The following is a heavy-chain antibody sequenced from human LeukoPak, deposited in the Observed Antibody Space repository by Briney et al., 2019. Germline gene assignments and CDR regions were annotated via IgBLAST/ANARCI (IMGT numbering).Heavy chain of an antibody. D-gene: IGHD6-19*01. CDR1: GHTFTNYG. J-gene: IGHJ4*02. Sequence: EASVKVSCEASGHTFTNYGISWVRHAPGQGREWMGWLIAYNGNTNYAQKLQGGVTMTTDTSTSTAYMELRGLRSDDTAFYYCARDFSPGYSSGWTSFDYWGQGTLVTVSS. CDR3: ARDFSPGYSSGWTSFDY. CDR2: LIAYNGNT. V-gene: IGHV1-18*01.